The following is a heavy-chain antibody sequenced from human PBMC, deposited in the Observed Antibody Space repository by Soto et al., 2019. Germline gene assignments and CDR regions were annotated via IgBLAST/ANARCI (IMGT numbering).Heavy chain of an antibody. V-gene: IGHV4-59*08. J-gene: IGHJ4*01. CDR1: GSPISSYY. D-gene: IGHD3-22*01. Sequence: PSETLSLTCSVSGSPISSYYWSWFRQPPGQGLEWLGYVYYTGTTTYNPSLKSRLTISLDTSKTQFSLKLGSVTAADTAVYYCARLGYYYQTFDFWGQGALVTVSS. CDR2: VYYTGTT. CDR3: ARLGYYYQTFDF.